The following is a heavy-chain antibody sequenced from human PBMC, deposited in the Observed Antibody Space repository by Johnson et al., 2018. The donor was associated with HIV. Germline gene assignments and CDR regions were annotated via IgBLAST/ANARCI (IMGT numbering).Heavy chain of an antibody. CDR2: IYSGGST. J-gene: IGHJ3*02. CDR3: AKQNRGAFDI. V-gene: IGHV3-66*04. CDR1: GFTVSSNY. Sequence: VQLLESGGGLVQPGGSLRLACAVSGFTVSSNYMSWVRQAPGKGLEWVSVIYSGGSTYYADSVKGRFTISRDTSKNTLYFQMNGLRAEDTAVYYCAKQNRGAFDIWGQGTMVTVSS.